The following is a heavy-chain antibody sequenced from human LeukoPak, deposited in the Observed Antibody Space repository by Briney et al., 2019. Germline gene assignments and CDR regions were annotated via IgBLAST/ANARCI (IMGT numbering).Heavy chain of an antibody. D-gene: IGHD6-13*01. CDR2: MNPKSGNT. CDR1: GYTFTSYD. Sequence: GASVKVSCKASGYTFTSYDINWARQATGQGLEWMGWMNPKSGNTGYAQKFQGRVTMTRNTSISTAYMELSSLTSEDTAVYYCARKEYSSPSDYWGQGTLVTVSS. CDR3: ARKEYSSPSDY. J-gene: IGHJ4*02. V-gene: IGHV1-8*01.